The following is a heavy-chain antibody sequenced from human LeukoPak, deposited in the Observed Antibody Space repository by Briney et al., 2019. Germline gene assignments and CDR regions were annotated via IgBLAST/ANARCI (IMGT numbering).Heavy chain of an antibody. V-gene: IGHV4-34*01. J-gene: IGHJ4*02. CDR2: IDHSGST. CDR1: SFSVSSNY. Sequence: GSLRLSCAASSFSVSSNYMSWVRQVPGKGLEWIGEIDHSGSTNYNPSLKSRVTISVDRANNQFSLKLSSVTAADTAFYYCARGRKGGSALWGQGTLVTVSS. D-gene: IGHD3-10*01. CDR3: ARGRKGGSAL.